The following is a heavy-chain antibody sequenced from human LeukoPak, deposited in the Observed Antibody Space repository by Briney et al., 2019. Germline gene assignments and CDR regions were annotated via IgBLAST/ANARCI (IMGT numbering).Heavy chain of an antibody. Sequence: ASVKVSCKASGGTFSSYAISWVRQAPGQGLEWMGGIIPIFGTANYAQKFQGRVTITTDESTSTAYMELSSLTFEETAVYYCARSSSPSGIAVAGTPEYYFDYWGQGTLVTVSP. J-gene: IGHJ4*02. CDR3: ARSSSPSGIAVAGTPEYYFDY. V-gene: IGHV1-69*05. D-gene: IGHD6-19*01. CDR1: GGTFSSYA. CDR2: IIPIFGTA.